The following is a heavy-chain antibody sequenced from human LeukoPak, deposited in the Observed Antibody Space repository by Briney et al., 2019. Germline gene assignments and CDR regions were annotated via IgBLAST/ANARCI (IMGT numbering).Heavy chain of an antibody. J-gene: IGHJ4*02. CDR2: IKRDGSDK. CDR1: GFTFSPYW. V-gene: IGHV3-7*03. CDR3: AREGYGHTSVDS. D-gene: IGHD5-18*01. Sequence: PGGSLRLSCVASGFTFSPYWMLWARQAPGKGLEWVSNIKRDGSDKYYVDSVKGRFTISRDNAKNALYLQVNSLRAEDTAVYYCAREGYGHTSVDSWGQGTLVTVSS.